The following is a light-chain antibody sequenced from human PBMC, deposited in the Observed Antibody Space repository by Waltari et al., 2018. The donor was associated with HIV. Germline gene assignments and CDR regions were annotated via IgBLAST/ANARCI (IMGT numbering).Light chain of an antibody. J-gene: IGLJ3*02. Sequence: QSVLTQPPSASGTPGQRVPISCSGCRSNIGGNIVRWYHQVPGTPPTVLIYSNDDRPSAVPDRFSGSKSGTSASLAISGRQSEDDADYYCATWDDSLNGWVFGGGTKVTVL. CDR1: RSNIGGNI. CDR3: ATWDDSLNGWV. CDR2: SND. V-gene: IGLV1-44*01.